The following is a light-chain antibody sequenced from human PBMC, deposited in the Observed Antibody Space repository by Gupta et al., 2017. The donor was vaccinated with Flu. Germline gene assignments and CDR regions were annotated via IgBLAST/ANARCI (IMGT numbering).Light chain of an antibody. CDR2: DNS. Sequence: GKTTRSTGRRSNIGSKSVNWYQQKQGEAPVMVVDDNSDRPSGSPERCSGGNTGNKATLTISRVEDGEEAEDYCQVWDSGSDKYVFATGTKVTVL. CDR1: NIGSKS. CDR3: QVWDSGSDKYV. V-gene: IGLV3-21*03. J-gene: IGLJ1*01.